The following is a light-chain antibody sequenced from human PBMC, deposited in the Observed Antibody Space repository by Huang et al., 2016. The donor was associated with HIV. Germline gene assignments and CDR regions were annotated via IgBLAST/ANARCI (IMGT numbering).Light chain of an antibody. V-gene: IGKV3-15*01. J-gene: IGKJ2*01. Sequence: EIVMTQSLATLSLSPGERATLSCRASPRVNSKLAWYQQQPGQAPRLRIYGAATRATGVPGRFSGSGSGTEFTLTISSLQSEDFAVYYCQQYSKWPPNTFGQGTKLESK. CDR3: QQYSKWPPNT. CDR1: PRVNSK. CDR2: GAA.